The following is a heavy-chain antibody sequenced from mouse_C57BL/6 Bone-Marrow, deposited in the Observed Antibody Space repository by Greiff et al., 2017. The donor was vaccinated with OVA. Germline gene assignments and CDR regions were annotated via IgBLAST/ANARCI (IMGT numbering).Heavy chain of an antibody. CDR1: GYTFTSYW. J-gene: IGHJ2*01. CDR3: AGGYDAEGD. D-gene: IGHD2-2*01. CDR2: IHPNSGST. V-gene: IGHV1-64*01. Sequence: QVQLQQPGAELVKPGASVTLSCKASGYTFTSYWMHWVKQRPGQGLEWIGMIHPNSGSTNYNEKFKSKATLTVDKSSSTAYMQLSSLTSEDAAVYYCAGGYDAEGDWGKGTTLTVSS.